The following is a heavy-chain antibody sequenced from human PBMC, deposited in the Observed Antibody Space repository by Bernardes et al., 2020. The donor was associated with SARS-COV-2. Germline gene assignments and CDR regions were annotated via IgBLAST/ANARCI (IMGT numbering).Heavy chain of an antibody. V-gene: IGHV4-4*07. CDR3: ARHARDCSRGVCQTYYYYAMDV. J-gene: IGHJ6*02. CDR2: IHSSGTT. Sequence: SETLSLTCTVSGGSFGSHYWSWIRQPAGKGLEWIGRIHSSGTTNYNPSLKSRVTIAIDTSKNQFSLKLRSVTAADTAVYYCARHARDCSRGVCQTYYYYAMDVWGQGTTVTVSS. D-gene: IGHD2-8*01. CDR1: GGSFGSHY.